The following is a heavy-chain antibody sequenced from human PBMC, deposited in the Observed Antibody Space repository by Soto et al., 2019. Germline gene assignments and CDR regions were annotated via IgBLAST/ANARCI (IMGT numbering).Heavy chain of an antibody. J-gene: IGHJ5*02. CDR1: GFTFSSYS. CDR3: ARPLAPDIVVVPDAPRGGNWFDP. D-gene: IGHD2-2*01. CDR2: ISSSSSYI. Sequence: GGSLRLSCAAPGFTFSSYSMNWVRQAPGKGLEWGSSISSSSSYIYYADSVKGRFTISRDNAKNSLYLQMNSLRAEDTAVYYCARPLAPDIVVVPDAPRGGNWFDPWGQGTLVTVSS. V-gene: IGHV3-21*01.